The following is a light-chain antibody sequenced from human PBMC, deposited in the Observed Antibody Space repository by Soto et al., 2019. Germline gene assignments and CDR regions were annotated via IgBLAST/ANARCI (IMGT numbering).Light chain of an antibody. CDR2: STS. CDR1: TGAVTSGYF. Sequence: QTVVTQEPSLTVSPGGTVTLTGASNTGAVTSGYFPNWFQQKPGQAPRPLIYSTSNKHSWTPARFSGSLLGGKAALTLSGVQPEDEAEYYCLLYYGGARVFGGGTKLTVL. J-gene: IGLJ2*01. V-gene: IGLV7-43*01. CDR3: LLYYGGARV.